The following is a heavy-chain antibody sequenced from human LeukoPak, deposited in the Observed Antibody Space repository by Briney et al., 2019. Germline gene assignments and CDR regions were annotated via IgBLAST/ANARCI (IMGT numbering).Heavy chain of an antibody. CDR1: GFTFTSSA. Sequence: SVKVSCKASGFTFTSSAIQWVRPARGQRLEWIGWIVIGSGNTNYAQTFQERVTITRDMSTSTAYMELSSLRSEDTAVYYCAAGGRSTTPAFDCWGQGTLGTVSS. CDR2: IVIGSGNT. D-gene: IGHD2/OR15-2a*01. CDR3: AAGGRSTTPAFDC. J-gene: IGHJ4*02. V-gene: IGHV1-58*02.